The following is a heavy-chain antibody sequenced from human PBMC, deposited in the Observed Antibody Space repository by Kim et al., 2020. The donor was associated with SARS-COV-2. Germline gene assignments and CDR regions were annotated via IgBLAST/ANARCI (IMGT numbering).Heavy chain of an antibody. Sequence: YADSMKGRLTISRDNARASLYLQMTSLRAEDTAVYYCARVLTSGWSYFDYWGQGTLVTVSS. D-gene: IGHD6-19*01. V-gene: IGHV3-21*01. J-gene: IGHJ4*02. CDR3: ARVLTSGWSYFDY.